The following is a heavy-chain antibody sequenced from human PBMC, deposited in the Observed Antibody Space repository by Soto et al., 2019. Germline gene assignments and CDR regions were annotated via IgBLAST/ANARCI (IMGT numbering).Heavy chain of an antibody. Sequence: GGSLRLSCAASGFTFSSYSMNWVRQAPGKGLEWVSSISSSSSYIYYADSVKGRFTISRDNAKNSLYLQMNSLRAEDTAVYYCGTTRVYSSGWYFELGPYWGQGTLVTVSS. CDR1: GFTFSSYS. V-gene: IGHV3-21*01. CDR2: ISSSSSYI. D-gene: IGHD6-19*01. J-gene: IGHJ4*02. CDR3: GTTRVYSSGWYFELGPY.